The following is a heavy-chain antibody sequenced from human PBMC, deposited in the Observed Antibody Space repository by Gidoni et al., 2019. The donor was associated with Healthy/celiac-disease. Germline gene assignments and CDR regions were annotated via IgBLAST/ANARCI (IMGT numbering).Heavy chain of an antibody. CDR1: GFTFRDYY. V-gene: IGHV3-11*05. D-gene: IGHD3-9*01. Sequence: QVQLVESGGGLVKPGGSLRPSCAASGFTFRDYYMRRIRQAPGKGLEWVSYISSSSSYTNDADSVKGRFTISRDNAKNSLYLQMNSLRAEDTAVYYCARVYFDWLSLDYWGQGTLVTVSS. J-gene: IGHJ4*02. CDR3: ARVYFDWLSLDY. CDR2: ISSSSSYT.